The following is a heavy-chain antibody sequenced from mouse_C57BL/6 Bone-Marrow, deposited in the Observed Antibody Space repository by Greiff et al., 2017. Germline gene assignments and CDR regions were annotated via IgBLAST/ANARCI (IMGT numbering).Heavy chain of an antibody. CDR2: IRLKSDNYAT. V-gene: IGHV6-3*01. CDR1: GFTFSNYW. J-gene: IGHJ3*01. CDR3: TGKGSNPAWFAY. D-gene: IGHD2-5*01. Sequence: EVKLLESGGGLVQPGGSMKLSCVASGFTFSNYWMNWVRQSPEKGLEWVAQIRLKSDNYATHYAESVKGRFTISRDDSKSSVYLQMNNLRAEDTGIYYCTGKGSNPAWFAYWGQGTLVTVSA.